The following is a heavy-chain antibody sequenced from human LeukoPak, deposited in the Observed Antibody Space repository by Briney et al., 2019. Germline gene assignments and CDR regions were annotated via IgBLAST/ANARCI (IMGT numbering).Heavy chain of an antibody. CDR1: GITFDDYG. CDR3: ARGGDSSGSYFDY. Sequence: GGSLRLSCAASGITFDDYGMSWVRQAPGKGLPWVSGINWNGGSTGYADSVKGRFTISRDNGKNSLYLQMNSLRAEDTALYYCARGGDSSGSYFDYWGQGTLVTVSS. CDR2: INWNGGST. J-gene: IGHJ4*02. D-gene: IGHD3-22*01. V-gene: IGHV3-20*04.